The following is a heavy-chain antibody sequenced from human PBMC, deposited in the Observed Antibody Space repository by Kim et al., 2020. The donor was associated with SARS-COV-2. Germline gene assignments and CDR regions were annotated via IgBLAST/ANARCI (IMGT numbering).Heavy chain of an antibody. J-gene: IGHJ2*01. D-gene: IGHD3-3*01. V-gene: IGHV4-59*01. CDR1: GGSISSYY. CDR2: IYYSGST. CDR3: ARDHREWLQYTANWYFDL. Sequence: SETLSLTCTVSGGSISSYYWSWIRQPPGKGLEWIGYIYYSGSTNYNPSLKSRVTISVDTSKNPFSLNLSSVTAADTAVYYCARDHREWLQYTANWYFDLWGRGTLVTVSS.